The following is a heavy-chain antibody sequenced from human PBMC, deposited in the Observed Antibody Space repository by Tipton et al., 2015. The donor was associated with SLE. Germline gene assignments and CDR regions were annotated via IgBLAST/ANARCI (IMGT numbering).Heavy chain of an antibody. CDR3: ARDRPDWGYYYFGLDV. CDR1: GGSISSSSYY. CDR2: IYYSGSI. V-gene: IGHV4-31*03. J-gene: IGHJ6*02. D-gene: IGHD3-16*01. Sequence: TLSLTCTVSGGSISSSSYYWGWIRQAPGKGPEWIGSIYYSGSIDYNASLKSRVTISGDTSKNQFSLNLISVTAADTAVYYCARDRPDWGYYYFGLDVWGQGTTVTVS.